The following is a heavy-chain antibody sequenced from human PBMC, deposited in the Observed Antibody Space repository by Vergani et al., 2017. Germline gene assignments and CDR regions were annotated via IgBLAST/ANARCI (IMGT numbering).Heavy chain of an antibody. CDR2: IYPGDSDT. CDR1: GYSFTSYW. V-gene: IGHV5-51*01. D-gene: IGHD3-22*01. CDR3: ARIPVGYYDSSGYYAFDY. J-gene: IGHJ4*02. Sequence: EVQLVQSGAEVKKPGESLKISCKGSGYSFTSYWIGWVRQMPGKGLEWMGMIYPGDSDTRYSPSFQGQVTISADKSISTAYLQWSSLKASDTAMYYCARIPVGYYDSSGYYAFDYWGQGTLVTVSS.